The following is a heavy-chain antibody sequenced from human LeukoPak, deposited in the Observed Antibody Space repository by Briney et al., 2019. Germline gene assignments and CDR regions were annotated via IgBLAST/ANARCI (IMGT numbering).Heavy chain of an antibody. CDR3: VRKYGSNAGYFDY. CDR1: GGSFSGYY. D-gene: IGHD3-16*01. J-gene: IGHJ4*02. Sequence: SETLSLTCAVYGGSFSGYYWSWIRQPPGKGLEWIGEINHSGSTNYNPSLKSRLTISVDTSKNQFSLSLKSVTAADTALYYCVRKYGSNAGYFDYWGQGALVTVSS. CDR2: INHSGST. V-gene: IGHV4-34*01.